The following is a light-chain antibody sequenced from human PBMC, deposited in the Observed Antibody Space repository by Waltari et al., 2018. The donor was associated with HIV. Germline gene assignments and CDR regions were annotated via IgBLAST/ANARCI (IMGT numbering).Light chain of an antibody. Sequence: DIQMTQSPSSLSASVRDRVTITCRASQAINNYLAWYQQKQGKVPKLLIYAASTLQSGVPSRFSGNASGTDFTLTISSLQPEDVATYYCQKYNTAPLTFGGGTKVEIK. V-gene: IGKV1-27*01. CDR1: QAINNY. CDR2: AAS. J-gene: IGKJ4*01. CDR3: QKYNTAPLT.